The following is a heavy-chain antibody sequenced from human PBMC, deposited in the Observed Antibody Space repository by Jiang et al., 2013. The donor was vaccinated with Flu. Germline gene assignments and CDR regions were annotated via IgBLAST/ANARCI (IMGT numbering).Heavy chain of an antibody. CDR3: TSRHHLHNGDFHLDT. CDR2: IYFDGRT. D-gene: IGHD2-21*01. J-gene: IGHJ5*02. V-gene: IGHV4-4*02. CDR1: GGSITNSYSNW. Sequence: GPGLVKPSGTLSLTCAVSGGSITNSYSNWWSWVRQPPGKGLEWIGEIYFDGRTNYNPSLRSRVTMSLGNSENEFSLKVTSVTAADTAVYFCTSRHHLHNGDFHLDTWGQG.